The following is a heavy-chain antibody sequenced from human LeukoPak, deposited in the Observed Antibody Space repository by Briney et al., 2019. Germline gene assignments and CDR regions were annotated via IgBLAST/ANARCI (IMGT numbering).Heavy chain of an antibody. CDR1: GFTFSSYS. V-gene: IGHV3-23*01. D-gene: IGHD2-15*01. Sequence: PGGSLRLSCAASGFTFSSYSMSWVRQAPGKGLEWVSAINGSGGSTYYADSVKGRFTISRDNSTNSLYLQMNRLRAEDTAVYYCANSPLGWAGVFDYWGQGTLVTVSS. J-gene: IGHJ4*02. CDR3: ANSPLGWAGVFDY. CDR2: INGSGGST.